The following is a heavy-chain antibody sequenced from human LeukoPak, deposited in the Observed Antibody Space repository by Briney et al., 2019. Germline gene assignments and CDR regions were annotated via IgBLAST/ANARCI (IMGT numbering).Heavy chain of an antibody. Sequence: GGSLRLSCAASGFTFTNAWMSWVRQAPGKGLEWVGRIKGKIDGGTTDYAAPVKDRFTISRDDSKNTLYLQMYSLKTEDTAVYYCATDGGRDCGGDCPDFDFWSQGTLVTVSS. V-gene: IGHV3-15*01. CDR2: IKGKIDGGTT. D-gene: IGHD2-21*02. J-gene: IGHJ4*02. CDR3: ATDGGRDCGGDCPDFDF. CDR1: GFTFTNAW.